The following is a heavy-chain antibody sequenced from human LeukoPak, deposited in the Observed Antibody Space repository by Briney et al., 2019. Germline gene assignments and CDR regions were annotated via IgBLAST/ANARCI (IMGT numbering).Heavy chain of an antibody. J-gene: IGHJ5*02. Sequence: PGGSLRLSCAASGFTFNTYSMSWVRQAPGKGLEWVAIISRTSESIFYADSLKGRFTISRDNAKNSLYLQMNGLRAEDTAAYYCARGATDTTRWFDLWGQGTLVIVSS. CDR2: ISRTSESI. D-gene: IGHD1-7*01. CDR1: GFTFNTYS. CDR3: ARGATDTTRWFDL. V-gene: IGHV3-21*01.